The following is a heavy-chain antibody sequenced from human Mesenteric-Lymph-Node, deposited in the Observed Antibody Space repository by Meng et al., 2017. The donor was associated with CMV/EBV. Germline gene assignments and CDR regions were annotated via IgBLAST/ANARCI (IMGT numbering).Heavy chain of an antibody. Sequence: GGSLRLSCAASGFIFSSYSMNWVRQAPGKGLQWVSYIGSSSSVYYADSVKGRFTISRDNAKNSLYLQMNTLRDEDTAVYYCAKGPNYDYWSSPMNAWGQGTLVTVSS. CDR3: AKGPNYDYWSSPMNA. J-gene: IGHJ5*02. D-gene: IGHD3-3*01. CDR1: GFIFSSYS. CDR2: IGSSSSV. V-gene: IGHV3-48*02.